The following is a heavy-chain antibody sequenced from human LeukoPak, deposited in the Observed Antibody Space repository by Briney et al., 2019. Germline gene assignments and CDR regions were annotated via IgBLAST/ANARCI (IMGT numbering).Heavy chain of an antibody. V-gene: IGHV4-34*01. J-gene: IGHJ6*02. D-gene: IGHD2-2*01. CDR3: ARGISGDCSSTSCYYYYYGMDV. CDR1: GGSFSGYY. CDR2: INHSGST. Sequence: SGTLSLTCAVYGGSFSGYYWSWIRQPPGKGLEWIGEINHSGSTNYNPSLKSRVTISVDTSKNQFSLKLSSVTAADTAVYYCARGISGDCSSTSCYYYYYGMDVWGQGTTVTVSS.